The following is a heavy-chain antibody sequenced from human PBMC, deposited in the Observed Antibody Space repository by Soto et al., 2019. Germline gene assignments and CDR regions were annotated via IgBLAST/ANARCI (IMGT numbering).Heavy chain of an antibody. Sequence: SETLSLTCTVSGGSISSNYWTWIRQPPGKGLGWIGYVYNSGSTNYNPSLKSRVTISEDTSKSQFSLKVNSMTAADTAVYYCARYRREAVAGYTLDNWGQGILVTAPQ. CDR1: GGSISSNY. D-gene: IGHD6-13*01. CDR2: VYNSGST. CDR3: ARYRREAVAGYTLDN. J-gene: IGHJ4*02. V-gene: IGHV4-4*09.